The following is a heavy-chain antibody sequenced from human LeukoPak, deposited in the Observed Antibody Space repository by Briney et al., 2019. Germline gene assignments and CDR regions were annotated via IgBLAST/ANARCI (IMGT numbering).Heavy chain of an antibody. CDR3: ARDLNSYCSSTSCYMTFDY. V-gene: IGHV1-18*01. J-gene: IGHJ4*02. D-gene: IGHD2-2*02. Sequence: GASVTVSCKASGYTFTSYGISWVRQAPGQGLEWMGWISAYNGNTNYAQKLQGRVTMTTDTSTSTAYMELRSLRSDDTAVYYCARDLNSYCSSTSCYMTFDYWGQGTLVTVSS. CDR2: ISAYNGNT. CDR1: GYTFTSYG.